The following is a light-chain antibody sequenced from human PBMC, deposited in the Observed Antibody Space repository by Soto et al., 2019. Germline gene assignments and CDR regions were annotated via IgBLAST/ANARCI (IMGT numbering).Light chain of an antibody. CDR3: GSYTTCSNYV. CDR2: ANS. V-gene: IGLV1-40*01. J-gene: IGLJ1*01. CDR1: SSNLGAGYD. Sequence: QSVLTQPPSVSGAPGQRVTISCSGSSSNLGAGYDVQWYRQFPGTAPKLLIYANSVRPSGVPDRFSGSKSGTSASLAISGLQAEDEADYYCGSYTTCSNYVFGTGTKVTV.